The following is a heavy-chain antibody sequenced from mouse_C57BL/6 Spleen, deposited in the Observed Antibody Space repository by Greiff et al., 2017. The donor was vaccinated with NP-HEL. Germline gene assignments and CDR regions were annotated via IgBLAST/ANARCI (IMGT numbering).Heavy chain of an antibody. CDR1: GYTFTSYW. J-gene: IGHJ2*01. CDR3: ARRGYGYGDY. CDR2: IDPSDSYT. Sequence: VQLQQPGAELVKPGASVKLSCKASGYTFTSYWMQWVKQRPGQGLEWIGEIDPSDSYTNYNQKFKGKATLTVDTSSSTAYMQLSSLTSEDSAVYYCARRGYGYGDYWGQGTTLTVSS. D-gene: IGHD2-2*01. V-gene: IGHV1-50*01.